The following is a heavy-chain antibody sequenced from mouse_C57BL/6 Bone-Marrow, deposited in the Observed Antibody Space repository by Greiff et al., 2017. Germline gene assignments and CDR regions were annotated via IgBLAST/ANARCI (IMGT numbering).Heavy chain of an antibody. CDR1: GYTFTRYT. Sequence: QVQLQQSGAELARPGASVKLSCKASGYTFTRYTMHWVKQRPGQGLEWIGYINPSSGYTKYNQKFKDKATLTADKSSSTAYMQLSSLTSEDSAVYYCARKGGNYYAMDYWGQGTAVTGSS. J-gene: IGHJ4*01. V-gene: IGHV1-4*01. CDR3: ARKGGNYYAMDY. CDR2: INPSSGYT. D-gene: IGHD2-1*01.